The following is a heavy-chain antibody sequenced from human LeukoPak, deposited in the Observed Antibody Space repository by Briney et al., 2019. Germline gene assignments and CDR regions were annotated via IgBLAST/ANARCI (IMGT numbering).Heavy chain of an antibody. CDR3: AREGWSGWGEFDY. J-gene: IGHJ4*02. CDR2: ISSSSSYI. CDR1: GFTFSSYS. V-gene: IGHV3-21*01. D-gene: IGHD6-19*01. Sequence: RGSLRLSCAASGFTFSSYSMNWVRQAPGKGLEWVSSISSSSSYIYYADSVKGRFTISRDNAKNSLYLQMNSLRAEDTAVYYCAREGWSGWGEFDYWGQGTLVTVSS.